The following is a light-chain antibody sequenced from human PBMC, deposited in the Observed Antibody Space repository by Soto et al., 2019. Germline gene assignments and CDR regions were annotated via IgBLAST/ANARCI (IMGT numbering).Light chain of an antibody. CDR1: QSVSTRY. J-gene: IGKJ1*01. CDR3: QKYCSSPPWT. V-gene: IGKV3-20*01. CDR2: GAS. Sequence: DMALTQSPGTLSSSPGERATLSCRASQSVSTRYLAWYQQKPGQASRLLIYGASSRATGIPDRLSGSASGSDFTLTISRLEPEDFAVCYCQKYCSSPPWTVXQGTKVDVK.